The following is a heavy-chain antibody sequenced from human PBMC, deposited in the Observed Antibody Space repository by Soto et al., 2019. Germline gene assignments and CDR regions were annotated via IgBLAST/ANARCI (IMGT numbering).Heavy chain of an antibody. CDR3: ARGKRGSSWYRGEEKYYYYGMDV. CDR2: IHHSGST. Sequence: PSETLSLTCTAYGEPFNGYYWSWIRQPPGKGLEWIGEIHHSGSTNYNPSLKSRVTFSIDTSKRQFSLKVRSVTAADTAVYYCARGKRGSSWYRGEEKYYYYGMDVWGQGTPVTVSS. D-gene: IGHD6-13*01. CDR1: GEPFNGYY. V-gene: IGHV4-34*01. J-gene: IGHJ6*02.